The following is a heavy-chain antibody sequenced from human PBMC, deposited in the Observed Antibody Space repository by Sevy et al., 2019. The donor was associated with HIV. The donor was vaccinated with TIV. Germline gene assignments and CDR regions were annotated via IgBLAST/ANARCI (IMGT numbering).Heavy chain of an antibody. CDR3: TMGRGTNSWCYYFDS. CDR2: INDYNGDT. Sequence: ASVKVSCKASAFAFASFDIHWVRQAPGQGLEWMGCINDYNGDTHYAQRFQDRATMTTYRSTRTVYMELRSLTSDDTAVYYCTMGRGTNSWCYYFDSWGQGSLVTVSS. CDR1: AFAFASFD. J-gene: IGHJ4*01. V-gene: IGHV1-18*01. D-gene: IGHD2-15*01.